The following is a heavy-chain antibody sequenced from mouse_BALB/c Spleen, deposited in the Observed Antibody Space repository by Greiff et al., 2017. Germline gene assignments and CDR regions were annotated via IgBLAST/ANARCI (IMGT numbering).Heavy chain of an antibody. CDR2: ISYSGST. CDR1: GDSITSGY. J-gene: IGHJ4*01. D-gene: IGHD2-1*01. Sequence: EVKLVESGPSLVKPSQTLSLTCSVTGDSITSGYWNWIRKFPGNKLEYMGYISYSGSTYYNPSLKSRISITRDTSKNQYYLQLNSVTTEDTATYYCARYGRGNLYYYAMDYWGQGTSVTVSS. V-gene: IGHV3-8*02. CDR3: ARYGRGNLYYYAMDY.